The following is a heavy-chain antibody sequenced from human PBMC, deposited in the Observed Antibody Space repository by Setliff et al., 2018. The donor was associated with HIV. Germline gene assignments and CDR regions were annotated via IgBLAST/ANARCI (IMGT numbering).Heavy chain of an antibody. Sequence: PSETLSLTCTISGASISSHYWSWIRQPPGKGLEWIGYIYYSGTTNYNPSLKSRVTISVDTSKNQFSLKLSSVTAADTAVYYCARDRGRVAGFDYWGQGTLVTVSS. CDR3: ARDRGRVAGFDY. CDR1: GASISSHY. J-gene: IGHJ4*02. V-gene: IGHV4-59*11. D-gene: IGHD3-3*01. CDR2: IYYSGTT.